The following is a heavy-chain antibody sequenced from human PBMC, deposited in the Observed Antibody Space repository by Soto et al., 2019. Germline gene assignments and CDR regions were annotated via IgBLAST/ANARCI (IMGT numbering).Heavy chain of an antibody. J-gene: IGHJ4*02. CDR3: ARDLDRYYDSSGYYDY. CDR2: ISAYNGNT. Sequence: GASVKVSCKASGYTFTSYGISWVRQAPGQGLEWMGWISAYNGNTNYAQKLQGRVTMTTDTSTSTAYMELRSLRSDDTAVYYCARDLDRYYDSSGYYDYWGQGTLVTVSS. CDR1: GYTFTSYG. V-gene: IGHV1-18*01. D-gene: IGHD3-22*01.